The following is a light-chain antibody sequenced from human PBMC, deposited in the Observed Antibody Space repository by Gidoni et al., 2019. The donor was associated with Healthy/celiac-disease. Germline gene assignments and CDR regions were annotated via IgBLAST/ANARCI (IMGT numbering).Light chain of an antibody. J-gene: IGKJ3*01. CDR2: AAS. CDR1: QSISSY. V-gene: IGKV1-39*01. CDR3: QQSYHTPRGFT. Sequence: DIQMTQSQSSLSASVGDRVTITCRASQSISSYLNWYQHKQGTAPKLLLHAASSLQSGVPSRFSGSGSGTDFTLTISSLQPEDFATYYCQQSYHTPRGFTFGPGTKVEIK.